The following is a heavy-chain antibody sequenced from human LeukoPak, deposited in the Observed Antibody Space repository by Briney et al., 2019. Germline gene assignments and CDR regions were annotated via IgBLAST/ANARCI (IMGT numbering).Heavy chain of an antibody. D-gene: IGHD1-1*01. J-gene: IGHJ6*02. CDR1: GFTFSSYG. V-gene: IGHV3-33*01. Sequence: GGSLRLSCAASGFTFSSYGMHWVRQAPGKGLEWVAVICYDGSNKYYADSMKGRFTISRDNSKNTLYLQMNSLRAEDTAVYYYARFEYNWNDAYYYGMDVWGQGTTVTVSS. CDR2: ICYDGSNK. CDR3: ARFEYNWNDAYYYGMDV.